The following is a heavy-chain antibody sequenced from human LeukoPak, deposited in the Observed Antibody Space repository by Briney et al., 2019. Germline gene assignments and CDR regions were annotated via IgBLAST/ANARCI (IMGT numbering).Heavy chain of an antibody. CDR1: GFTFDDYA. Sequence: GRSLRLSCAASGFTFDDYAMHWVRHAPGKGLEWVSGISWNSGSIGYADSVKGRFTISRDNAKNSLYLQMNSLRAEDTALYYCAKDYRSSGYSAFDPWGQGTLVIVSS. CDR2: ISWNSGSI. CDR3: AKDYRSSGYSAFDP. J-gene: IGHJ5*02. V-gene: IGHV3-9*01. D-gene: IGHD3-22*01.